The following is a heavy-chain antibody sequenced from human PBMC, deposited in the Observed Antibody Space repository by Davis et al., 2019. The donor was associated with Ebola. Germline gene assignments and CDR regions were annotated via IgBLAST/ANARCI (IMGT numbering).Heavy chain of an antibody. Sequence: GESLKISCKGSGYSFTSYWISWVRQMPGKGLEWMGRIDPSDSYTNYSPSFQGHVTISADKSISTAYLQWSSLKALDTAMYYCARHKGWFGELSYFDYWGQGTLVTVSS. CDR2: IDPSDSYT. CDR1: GYSFTSYW. V-gene: IGHV5-10-1*01. D-gene: IGHD3-10*01. J-gene: IGHJ4*02. CDR3: ARHKGWFGELSYFDY.